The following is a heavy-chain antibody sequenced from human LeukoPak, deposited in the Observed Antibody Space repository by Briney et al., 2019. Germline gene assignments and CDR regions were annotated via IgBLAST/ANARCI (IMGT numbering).Heavy chain of an antibody. CDR2: IWYDGSNK. Sequence: GGSLRLSCAASGFTFSSYGMHWVRQAPGNGLEWVAVIWYDGSNKYYADSVKGRFTISRDNSKDTLYLQMNSLRAEDTAVYYCARENRDIVVVPAVPLFPTGGFDYWGQGTLVTVSS. CDR1: GFTFSSYG. CDR3: ARENRDIVVVPAVPLFPTGGFDY. D-gene: IGHD2-2*01. J-gene: IGHJ4*02. V-gene: IGHV3-33*01.